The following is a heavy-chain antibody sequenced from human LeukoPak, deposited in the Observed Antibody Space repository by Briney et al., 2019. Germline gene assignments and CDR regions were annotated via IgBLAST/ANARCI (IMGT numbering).Heavy chain of an antibody. CDR1: GFTFSSYW. CDR2: IKQDGSEK. Sequence: PGGSLRLSCAASGFTFSSYWMSWVRQAPGKGLEWVANIKQDGSEKYYVDSVKGRFTISRDNAKNSLYLQMNSLRAEDTAVYYCARVSLSILRYFDWKHLGAFDIWGQGTMVTVSS. V-gene: IGHV3-7*01. CDR3: ARVSLSILRYFDWKHLGAFDI. D-gene: IGHD3-9*01. J-gene: IGHJ3*02.